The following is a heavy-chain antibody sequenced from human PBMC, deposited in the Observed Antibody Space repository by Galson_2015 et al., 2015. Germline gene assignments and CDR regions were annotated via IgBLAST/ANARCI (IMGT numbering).Heavy chain of an antibody. Sequence: SVKVSCKASGYTFTSYDINWVRQATGQGLEWMGWMNPNSGNTGYAQKFQGRVTMTRNTSISTAYMELSSLRSEDTAVYYCARGTLVRGPRGRLYYYYYMDVWGKGTTVTVSS. J-gene: IGHJ6*03. CDR2: MNPNSGNT. D-gene: IGHD3-10*01. CDR3: ARGTLVRGPRGRLYYYYYMDV. V-gene: IGHV1-8*01. CDR1: GYTFTSYD.